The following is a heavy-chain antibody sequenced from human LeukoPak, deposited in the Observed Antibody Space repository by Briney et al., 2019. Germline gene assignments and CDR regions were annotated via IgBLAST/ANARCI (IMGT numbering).Heavy chain of an antibody. J-gene: IGHJ2*01. CDR3: ARDFGGYYYNWYFDL. Sequence: PGGSLRLSCAASGFSFSRYGMHWVRQAPGKGLEXXXXISYDGNNXYXXXXXXXXXXXSXDNSXNTLYLQMNSLSTEDTAVYYCARDFGGYYYNWYFDLWGRGTLVTVSS. CDR1: GFSFSRYG. D-gene: IGHD3-22*01. CDR2: ISYDGNNX. V-gene: IGHV3-30*03.